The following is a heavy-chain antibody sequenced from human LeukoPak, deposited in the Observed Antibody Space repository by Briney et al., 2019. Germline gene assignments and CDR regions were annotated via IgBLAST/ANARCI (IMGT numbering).Heavy chain of an antibody. CDR1: GYTFTGYY. J-gene: IGHJ6*03. D-gene: IGHD3-16*01. Sequence: ASVKVSCKASGYTFTGYYIHWVRQAPGQGLEWVGRINPNSGGTNYAQKFQGRVTMTRDTPISTAYMELRTLTSDDTAVYYCAQSLGVFNTTYDYYYMDVWGKGTTVTVSS. V-gene: IGHV1-2*06. CDR2: INPNSGGT. CDR3: AQSLGVFNTTYDYYYMDV.